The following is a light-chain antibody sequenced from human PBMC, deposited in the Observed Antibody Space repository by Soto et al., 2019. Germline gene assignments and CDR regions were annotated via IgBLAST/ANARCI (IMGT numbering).Light chain of an antibody. CDR3: QQYNNWPRT. CDR2: GAS. J-gene: IGKJ1*01. Sequence: IVMTQSPATLSVSPGERATLSCRASQSVSSNLAWYQQKPGQAPRLLIYGASTRATGIPARFSGSGSGTEFTLTISSLQSADFAVYYCQQYNNWPRTFGQGTKVEIK. CDR1: QSVSSN. V-gene: IGKV3-15*01.